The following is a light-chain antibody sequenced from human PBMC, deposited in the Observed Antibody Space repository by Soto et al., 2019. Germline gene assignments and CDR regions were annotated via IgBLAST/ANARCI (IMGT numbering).Light chain of an antibody. V-gene: IGLV2-8*01. CDR1: KNDIGVYDF. CDR2: EVV. J-gene: IGLJ3*02. CDR3: SSYTSSSTLG. Sequence: QSALTQPPSASGSPGQSVTISCTGTKNDIGVYDFVSWYQHHPGKAPRLIIYEVVQRPSGVPDRFSGSKSGNTASLTVSGLQAADEADYYCSSYTSSSTLGFGGGTKLTVL.